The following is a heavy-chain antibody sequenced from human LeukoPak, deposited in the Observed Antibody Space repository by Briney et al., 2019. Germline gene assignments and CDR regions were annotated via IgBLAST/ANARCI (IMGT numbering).Heavy chain of an antibody. V-gene: IGHV3-23*01. Sequence: PGGSLRLSCAASGFTFSSYAMSWVRQAPGKGLEWVSAISGSGGSTYYADSVKGRFTISRDNSKNTLYLQMNSLRAEDTAVYYCAKDSEKASSSSWPSDAFDIWGQGTMVTVSS. CDR1: GFTFSSYA. CDR3: AKDSEKASSSSWPSDAFDI. J-gene: IGHJ3*02. D-gene: IGHD6-13*01. CDR2: ISGSGGST.